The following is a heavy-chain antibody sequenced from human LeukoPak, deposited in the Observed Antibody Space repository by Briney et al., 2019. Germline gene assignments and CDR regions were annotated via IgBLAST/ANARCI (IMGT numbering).Heavy chain of an antibody. CDR2: ISGSGGST. J-gene: IGHJ4*02. D-gene: IGHD4-23*01. V-gene: IGHV3-23*01. Sequence: PGGSLRLSCAASGFTFSNYGMSWVRQAPGKGLEWVSAISGSGGSTYYADSVKGRFAISRDNSKNTLYLQMNSLRAEDTAVYYCARGGVSVGGNFDYWGQGTLVTVSS. CDR1: GFTFSNYG. CDR3: ARGGVSVGGNFDY.